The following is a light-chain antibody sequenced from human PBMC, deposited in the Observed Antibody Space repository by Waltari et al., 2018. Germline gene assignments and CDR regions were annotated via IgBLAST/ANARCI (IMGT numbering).Light chain of an antibody. Sequence: EIVLTQSPATLSLSPGERATLSCRASHSVDWYLAWYQQRPGQPPRLLIYDTSNRAPGIPARCSGSGPDTDVSLTISSLEPEDFAVYYCQQRRSWPLTVGGGTKVE. CDR3: QQRRSWPLT. CDR1: HSVDWY. V-gene: IGKV3-11*01. J-gene: IGKJ4*01. CDR2: DTS.